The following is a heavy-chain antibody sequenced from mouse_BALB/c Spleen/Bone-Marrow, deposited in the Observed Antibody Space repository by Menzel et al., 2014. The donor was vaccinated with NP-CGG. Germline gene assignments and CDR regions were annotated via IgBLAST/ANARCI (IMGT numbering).Heavy chain of an antibody. CDR2: INPNNGGT. CDR1: GYTFTEYT. J-gene: IGHJ2*01. Sequence: VQLQQSGPELVKPGASVKISCKTSGYTFTEYTMHWVKQSHGKSLEWIGDINPNNGGTSYNQRFKGKATLTVDKSSSTAYMELRSLTSEDSAVYYCARKPYGYQYYFDYWGQGTTLTVSS. D-gene: IGHD1-2*01. V-gene: IGHV1-18*01. CDR3: ARKPYGYQYYFDY.